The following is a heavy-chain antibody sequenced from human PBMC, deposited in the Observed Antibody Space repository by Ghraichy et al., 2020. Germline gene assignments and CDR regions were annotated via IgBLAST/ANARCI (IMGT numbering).Heavy chain of an antibody. J-gene: IGHJ4*02. Sequence: GGSLRLSCAASGFTFNNYYMVWVRQAPGKGLERVANIKQDGDTKSYVDSVKGRFTISRDDSKSSLYLRMNSLRAEDTGVYYCARDGLWAFDYWGRGTLVTVDS. D-gene: IGHD5-18*01. CDR2: IKQDGDTK. V-gene: IGHV3-7*01. CDR3: ARDGLWAFDY. CDR1: GFTFNNYY.